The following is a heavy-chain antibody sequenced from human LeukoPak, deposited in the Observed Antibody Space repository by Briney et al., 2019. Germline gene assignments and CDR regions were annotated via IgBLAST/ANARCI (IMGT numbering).Heavy chain of an antibody. D-gene: IGHD3-22*01. CDR3: ARRDDSSGYHKIFDY. Sequence: SETLSLTCTVSGGSISSGPYYWGWIRQPPGKGLEWIGNIYYGENTYYNPSLKSRVTISIDTSKNQFHLKLSSLTAADTAVYYCARRDDSSGYHKIFDYWGPGTLVTVSS. CDR1: GGSISSGPYY. CDR2: IYYGENT. J-gene: IGHJ4*02. V-gene: IGHV4-39*01.